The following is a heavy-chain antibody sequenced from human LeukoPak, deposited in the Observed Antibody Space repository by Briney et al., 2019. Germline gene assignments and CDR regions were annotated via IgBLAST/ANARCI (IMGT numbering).Heavy chain of an antibody. CDR2: IYYSGSA. Sequence: SETLSLTCTVSGGSIRSSYYYWTWIRQHPGKGLEWIGYIYYSGSAYYNPSLKSRVTISVDTSKNQFSLNLSSVTAADTAVYYCARGLATAQGEAAMPLWGQGTLVTVSS. D-gene: IGHD2-2*01. CDR3: ARGLATAQGEAAMPL. CDR1: GGSIRSSYYY. J-gene: IGHJ4*02. V-gene: IGHV4-31*03.